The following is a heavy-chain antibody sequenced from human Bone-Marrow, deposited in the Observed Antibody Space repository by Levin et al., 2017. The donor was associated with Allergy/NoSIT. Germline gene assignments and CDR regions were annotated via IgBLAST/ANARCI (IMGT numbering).Heavy chain of an antibody. J-gene: IGHJ4*02. Sequence: GESLKISCAASGFTFSSYAMSWVRQAPGKGLEWVSSISGSGTITHYAESVKGRFTISRDISKNKLHLQMNSLRAEDTAIYFCAKEGLAVAGYYFDSWGQGTLVTVSS. V-gene: IGHV3-23*01. CDR2: ISGSGTIT. D-gene: IGHD6-19*01. CDR3: AKEGLAVAGYYFDS. CDR1: GFTFSSYA.